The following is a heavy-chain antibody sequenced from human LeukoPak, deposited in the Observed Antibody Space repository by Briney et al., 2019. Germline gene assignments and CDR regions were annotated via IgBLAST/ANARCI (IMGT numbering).Heavy chain of an antibody. V-gene: IGHV4-31*03. CDR1: GGSISSGGYY. J-gene: IGHJ4*02. Sequence: SETLSLTCTVSGGSISSGGYYWSWIRQHPGKGLEWIGYIYYSGSTYYNPSLKSRVTISVDTSKNQFSLKLSSVTAADTAVYYCARENGYDSSGYYMGFDCWGQGTLVTVSS. D-gene: IGHD3-22*01. CDR2: IYYSGST. CDR3: ARENGYDSSGYYMGFDC.